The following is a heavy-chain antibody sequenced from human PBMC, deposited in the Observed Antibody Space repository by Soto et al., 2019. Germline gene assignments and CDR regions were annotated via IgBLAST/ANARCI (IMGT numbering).Heavy chain of an antibody. CDR1: GDTFSSYA. D-gene: IGHD2-8*01. V-gene: IGHV1-69*01. CDR3: ARGGIVLMVYAIQSPYFFDY. Sequence: QVQLVQSGAEVKKPGSSVKVSCKASGDTFSSYAISWVRQAPGQGLEWMGGIIPIFGTANYAQKFQGRVTITADESTSTAYMELSSLRSEDTAVYYCARGGIVLMVYAIQSPYFFDYWGQGTLVTVSS. J-gene: IGHJ4*02. CDR2: IIPIFGTA.